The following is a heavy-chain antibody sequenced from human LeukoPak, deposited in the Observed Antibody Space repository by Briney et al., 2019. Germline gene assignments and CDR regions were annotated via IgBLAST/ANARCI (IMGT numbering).Heavy chain of an antibody. J-gene: IGHJ4*02. V-gene: IGHV3-74*01. CDR1: GFTFSSCW. CDR3: ARVRGSYYTATD. Sequence: GGSLRLSCAASGFTFSSCWMHWVRQATGKGLVWVSRINSDGSSTSYADSVKGRFTISRDNAKNTLYLQMNSLRAEDTAVFYCARVRGSYYTATDWGQGTLVTVSS. D-gene: IGHD1-26*01. CDR2: INSDGSST.